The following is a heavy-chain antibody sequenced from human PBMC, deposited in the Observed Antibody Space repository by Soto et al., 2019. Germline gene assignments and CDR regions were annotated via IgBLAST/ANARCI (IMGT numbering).Heavy chain of an antibody. D-gene: IGHD6-13*01. J-gene: IGHJ4*02. Sequence: EVQLLESGGGLVQPGGSLRLSCAASGFTFSSYAMSWVRQAPGKGLEWVSAISGSGGSTYYADSVKGRFTISRDNSKNTLYLQMNSLRAEDTAVYYCAKESDGALYSSSWYNYWGQGTLVTVSS. CDR2: ISGSGGST. V-gene: IGHV3-23*01. CDR1: GFTFSSYA. CDR3: AKESDGALYSSSWYNY.